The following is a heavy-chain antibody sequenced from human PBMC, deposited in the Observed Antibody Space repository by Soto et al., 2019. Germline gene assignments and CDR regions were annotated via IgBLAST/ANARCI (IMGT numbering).Heavy chain of an antibody. CDR3: AKVWGGYYPFDY. J-gene: IGHJ4*02. CDR1: GYTLTELS. Sequence: ASVKVSCKVSGYTLTELSMHWVRQAPGKGLEWMGGFDPEDGETIYAQKSQGRVTMTEDTSTDTAYMELSSLRSEDTAVYYRAKVWGGYYPFDYWGQGTLVTFSS. V-gene: IGHV1-24*01. D-gene: IGHD1-26*01. CDR2: FDPEDGET.